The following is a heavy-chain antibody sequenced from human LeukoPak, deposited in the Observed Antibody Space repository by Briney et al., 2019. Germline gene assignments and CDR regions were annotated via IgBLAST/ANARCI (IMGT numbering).Heavy chain of an antibody. V-gene: IGHV3-11*06. D-gene: IGHD3-22*01. CDR2: IVGSSSYT. CDR3: ASAPAYESSGYYPWYFDY. CDR1: GFTFRDYH. Sequence: PGGSLRLSCAASGFTFRDYHMSWIRQAPGKGLEWVAYIVGSSSYTNYADSVKGRFTISRDNAKNSLYLQMNSLRGDDTAVYYCASAPAYESSGYYPWYFDYWGQGTLVTVSS. J-gene: IGHJ4*02.